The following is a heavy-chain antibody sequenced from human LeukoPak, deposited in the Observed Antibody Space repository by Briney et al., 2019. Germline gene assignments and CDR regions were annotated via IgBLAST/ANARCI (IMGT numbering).Heavy chain of an antibody. Sequence: GASVKLSCKASGYTFTTYDINWVRQATGQGLERMGWMNPNSSNTGYAQNFQGGVTMTRNTPIRTAYLELSSLRSEDTAVYYCARGPNKSDGGNSGSAWFDPWGQGTLVTVSS. CDR1: GYTFTTYD. V-gene: IGHV1-8*01. CDR2: MNPNSSNT. CDR3: ARGPNKSDGGNSGSAWFDP. J-gene: IGHJ5*02. D-gene: IGHD4-23*01.